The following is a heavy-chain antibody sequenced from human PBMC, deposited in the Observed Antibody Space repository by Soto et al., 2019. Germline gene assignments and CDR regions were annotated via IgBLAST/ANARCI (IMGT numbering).Heavy chain of an antibody. V-gene: IGHV4-34*01. CDR3: VRGRGFMSRKGFDI. J-gene: IGHJ3*02. CDR2: INHSGST. CDR1: DGSFRDYY. Sequence: QVQLQQWGAGLLKPSETLSLTCAVKDGSFRDYYWSWIRQPPGKGLEWLGEINHSGSTNSNPSLESRVTIPVDESKRQFSVTLSSVTAADPAVYYCVRGRGFMSRKGFDIWGQGTMVTVS.